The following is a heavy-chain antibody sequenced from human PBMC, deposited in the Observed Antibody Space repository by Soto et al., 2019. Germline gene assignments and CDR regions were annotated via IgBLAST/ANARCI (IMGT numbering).Heavy chain of an antibody. CDR1: GGSISSYY. J-gene: IGHJ4*02. Sequence: PSETLSLTCTVSGGSISSYYWSWIRQPPGKGLEWIGYIYYSGSTNYNPSLKSRVTISVDTSKNQFSLRLSSVTAADTAVYYCARHPLRDDYWGQGTLVTVSS. CDR2: IYYSGST. V-gene: IGHV4-59*08. CDR3: ARHPLRDDY.